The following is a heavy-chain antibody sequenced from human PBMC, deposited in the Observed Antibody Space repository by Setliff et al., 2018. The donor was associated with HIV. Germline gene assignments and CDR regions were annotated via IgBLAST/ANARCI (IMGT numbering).Heavy chain of an antibody. CDR1: GTKFDDHG. Sequence: PGGSLRLSCVTSGTKFDDHGMHWFRQAPGKGLEWLSGINWNSFYEGYADSVRGRFTISRDNAKNSMYLQMNSLRAEDTAVYYCARTASYGNSWYHWFDPWGQGTLVTVSS. D-gene: IGHD6-13*01. J-gene: IGHJ5*02. CDR2: INWNSFYE. V-gene: IGHV3-20*04. CDR3: ARTASYGNSWYHWFDP.